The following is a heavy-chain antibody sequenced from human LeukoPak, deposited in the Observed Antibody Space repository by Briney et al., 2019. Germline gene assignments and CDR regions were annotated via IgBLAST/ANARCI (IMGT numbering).Heavy chain of an antibody. CDR3: ARWGYQLHPVPAFDY. Sequence: GASVQVSCKVSGYTLTELSMHWVRQAPGKGLEWMGGFDPEDGETIYAQKFQGRVTMTRDTSISTAYMELSRLSSDDTAVYYCARWGYQLHPVPAFDYWGQGTLVTVSS. V-gene: IGHV1-24*01. J-gene: IGHJ4*02. CDR2: FDPEDGET. CDR1: GYTLTELS. D-gene: IGHD2-2*01.